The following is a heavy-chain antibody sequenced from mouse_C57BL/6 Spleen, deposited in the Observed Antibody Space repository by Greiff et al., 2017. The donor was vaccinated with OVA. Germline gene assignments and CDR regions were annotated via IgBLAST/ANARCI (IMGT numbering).Heavy chain of an antibody. J-gene: IGHJ4*01. D-gene: IGHD1-1*01. V-gene: IGHV1-64*01. CDR2: IHPNSGST. Sequence: QVQLQQPGAELVKPGASVKLSCKASGYTFTSYWMHWVKQRPGQGLEWIGMIHPNSGSTNYNEKFKSKATLTVDKSSSTAYMQLSSLTSEDSAVYYCAREEGFITTVSYAMDYWGQGTSVTVSS. CDR3: AREEGFITTVSYAMDY. CDR1: GYTFTSYW.